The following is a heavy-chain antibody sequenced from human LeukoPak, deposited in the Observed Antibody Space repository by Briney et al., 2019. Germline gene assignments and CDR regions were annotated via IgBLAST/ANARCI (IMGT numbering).Heavy chain of an antibody. CDR2: IKQDGSEK. CDR1: GFTFSRLR. J-gene: IGHJ4*02. D-gene: IGHD5-12*01. V-gene: IGHV3-7*01. Sequence: SGGSLRLSCVASGFTFSRLRMNWVRQAPGKGLEWVANIKQDGSEKYYVDSVKGRFTISRDNAKNSLYLQMNSLRAEDTAVYYCARDFNWRLFGLRPDYWGQGTLVTVSS. CDR3: ARDFNWRLFGLRPDY.